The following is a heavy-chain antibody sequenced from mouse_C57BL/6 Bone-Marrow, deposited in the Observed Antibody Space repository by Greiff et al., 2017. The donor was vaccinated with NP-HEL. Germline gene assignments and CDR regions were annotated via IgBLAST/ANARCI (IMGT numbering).Heavy chain of an antibody. CDR1: GYTFPSYW. Sequence: VQLQQPGAELVMPGASVKLSCKASGYTFPSYWMHWVKQRPGQGLEWIGEIDPSDSYTNYNQKFKGKSTLTVDKSSSTAYMQLSSLTSEDSAVYYCASLHYYGSSYWYFDVWGTGTTVTVSS. J-gene: IGHJ1*03. CDR3: ASLHYYGSSYWYFDV. D-gene: IGHD1-1*01. CDR2: IDPSDSYT. V-gene: IGHV1-69*01.